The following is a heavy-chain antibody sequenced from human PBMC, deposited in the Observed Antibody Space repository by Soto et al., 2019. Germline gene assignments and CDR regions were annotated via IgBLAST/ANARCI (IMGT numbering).Heavy chain of an antibody. Sequence: QVQLVQSGAEVKKPGASVKVSCKASGYTFTGYYMHWVRQAPGQGLEWMGWINPNSGGTNYAQKFQGWVTMTRDTSISTAYMELSRLRSDDTAVYYCARDGHYDFWSGYSYYDMDVWGQGTTVTVSS. CDR3: ARDGHYDFWSGYSYYDMDV. J-gene: IGHJ6*02. V-gene: IGHV1-2*04. CDR1: GYTFTGYY. D-gene: IGHD3-3*01. CDR2: INPNSGGT.